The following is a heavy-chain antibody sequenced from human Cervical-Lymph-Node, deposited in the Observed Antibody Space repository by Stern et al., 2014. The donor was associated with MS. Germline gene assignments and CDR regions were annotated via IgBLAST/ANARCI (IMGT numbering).Heavy chain of an antibody. Sequence: QVTLRESGPTLVKPTQTLTLTCTFSGFSLTTSGEGVGWIRQPPGEALEWLALIFWDDDKRYSPSLKSRLTITRDTSKNRVVLTMTNVDPVDTATYYCAHVRSLTMILVRDMYYFDYWGQGTLVTVSS. D-gene: IGHD3-22*01. CDR1: GFSLTTSGEG. CDR2: IFWDDDK. CDR3: AHVRSLTMILVRDMYYFDY. J-gene: IGHJ4*02. V-gene: IGHV2-5*02.